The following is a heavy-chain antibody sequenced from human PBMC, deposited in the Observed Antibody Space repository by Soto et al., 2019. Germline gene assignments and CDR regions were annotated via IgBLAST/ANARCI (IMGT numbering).Heavy chain of an antibody. CDR1: GFTFDDYA. J-gene: IGHJ3*02. Sequence: GGSLRLSCAASGFTFDDYAMHWVRQAPGKGLEWVSGISWNSGSIGYADSVKGRFTISRDNAKNSLYLQMNSLRAEDTALYYCAKDSWDIAARGAFDIWGQGTMVTVSS. CDR3: AKDSWDIAARGAFDI. V-gene: IGHV3-9*01. CDR2: ISWNSGSI. D-gene: IGHD6-6*01.